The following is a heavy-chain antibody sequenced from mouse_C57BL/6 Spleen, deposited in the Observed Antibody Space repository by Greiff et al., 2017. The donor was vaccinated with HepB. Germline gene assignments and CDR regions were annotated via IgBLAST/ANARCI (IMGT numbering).Heavy chain of an antibody. CDR2: IYPGNSDT. J-gene: IGHJ4*01. V-gene: IGHV1-5*01. D-gene: IGHD2-5*01. CDR1: GYTFTSYW. Sequence: EVQLQQSGTVLARPGASVKMSCKTSGYTFTSYWMHWVKQRPGQGLEWIGAIYPGNSDTSYNQKFKGKAKLTAVTSASTAYMELSSLTNEDSAVYYCTRCDDYSNSYYAMDYWGQGTSVTVSS. CDR3: TRCDDYSNSYYAMDY.